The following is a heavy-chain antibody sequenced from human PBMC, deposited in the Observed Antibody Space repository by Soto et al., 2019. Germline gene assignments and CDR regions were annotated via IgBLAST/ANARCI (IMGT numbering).Heavy chain of an antibody. J-gene: IGHJ5*02. D-gene: IGHD6-25*01. Sequence: QVQLRQWGAGLLKPSETLSLTCAVYGGSFSGYYWSWIRQPPGKGLEWIGEINHSGSTNYNPSLKSRVTISVDTSKNQFSLKLSSLTAADTAVYYCARRSAAGPWGQGTLVTVSS. CDR2: INHSGST. CDR3: ARRSAAGP. V-gene: IGHV4-34*01. CDR1: GGSFSGYY.